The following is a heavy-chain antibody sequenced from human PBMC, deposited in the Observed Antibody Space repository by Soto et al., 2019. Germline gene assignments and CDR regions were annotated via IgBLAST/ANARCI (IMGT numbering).Heavy chain of an antibody. CDR1: GFTFRSYA. D-gene: IGHD3-3*01. J-gene: IGHJ4*02. Sequence: QVWQVESGGGVVQAGRSLRLSCAASGFTFRSYAMHWVRQAPGKGLEWVAIISCDEIYKYYADSVKGRFTISRDNSKNTLYLQMNSLRTEDTAVYYCARALDFWSAYFDYWGQGSLVTVSS. V-gene: IGHV3-30-3*01. CDR2: ISCDEIYK. CDR3: ARALDFWSAYFDY.